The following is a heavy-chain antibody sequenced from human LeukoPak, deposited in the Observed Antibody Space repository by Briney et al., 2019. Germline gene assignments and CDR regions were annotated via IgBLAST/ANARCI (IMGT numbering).Heavy chain of an antibody. CDR3: ARSDPVAGTDNWFDP. Sequence: SETPSLTCTVSGGSISSYYWSWIRQPPGKGLEWIGYIYYSGSTNYNPSLKSRVTISVDTSKNQFSLKLSSVTAADTAVYYCARSDPVAGTDNWFDPWGQGTLVTVSS. CDR2: IYYSGST. CDR1: GGSISSYY. V-gene: IGHV4-59*01. D-gene: IGHD6-19*01. J-gene: IGHJ5*02.